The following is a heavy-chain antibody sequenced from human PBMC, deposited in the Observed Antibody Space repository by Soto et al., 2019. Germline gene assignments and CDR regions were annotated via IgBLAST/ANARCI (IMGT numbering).Heavy chain of an antibody. J-gene: IGHJ6*02. Sequence: PGGSLRLSCAASGFTFSSYAMHWVRQAPGKGLEWVAVISYDGSNKYYADSVKGRCTISRDNSKNTLYLQMNSLRAEDTAVYYCARGPDYYDSSGYYYAIDYYYYGMDVWGQGATVTVSS. CDR3: ARGPDYYDSSGYYYAIDYYYYGMDV. CDR2: ISYDGSNK. D-gene: IGHD3-22*01. CDR1: GFTFSSYA. V-gene: IGHV3-30-3*01.